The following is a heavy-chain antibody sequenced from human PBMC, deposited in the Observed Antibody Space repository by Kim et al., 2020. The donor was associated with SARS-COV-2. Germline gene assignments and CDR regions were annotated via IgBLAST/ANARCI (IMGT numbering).Heavy chain of an antibody. CDR1: GGSISSGSYY. CDR3: SRYGDSPNYYSYGMDG. V-gene: IGHV4-61*02. CDR2: IYTSGST. J-gene: IGHJ6*02. D-gene: IGHD4-17*01. Sequence: SETLSLTCTVSGGSISSGSYYWSWIRQPAGKGLEWIGRIYTSGSTNYKPSFKSRVTISVDTSKNQFSLKLSSVTAADTAVYYCSRYGDSPNYYSYGMDGWGQGTTVTVSS.